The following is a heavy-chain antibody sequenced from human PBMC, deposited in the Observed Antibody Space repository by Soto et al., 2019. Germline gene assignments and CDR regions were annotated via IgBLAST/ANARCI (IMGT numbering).Heavy chain of an antibody. V-gene: IGHV4-59*01. CDR1: GGSISSSY. J-gene: IGHJ4*02. CDR2: IYYSGST. CDR3: ARSDGRY. Sequence: QVQLQESGPGLVKPSETLSLTCTVSGGSISSSYWSWIRQPPGQGLEWIGYIYYSGSTNYNPSLKSRGPISVDTSKSQFSLKLSPVTAADTAVYYCARSDGRYWGQGTLVTVSS.